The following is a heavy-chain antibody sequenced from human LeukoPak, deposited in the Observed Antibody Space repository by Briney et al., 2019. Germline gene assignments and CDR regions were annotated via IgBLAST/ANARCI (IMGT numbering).Heavy chain of an antibody. CDR2: IRYDGSDK. D-gene: IGHD6-19*01. V-gene: IGHV3-30*02. CDR1: GFTFNDYS. CDR3: AKSIPTIAVAVSTRQ. J-gene: IGHJ4*02. Sequence: GGSLRLSCVASGFTFNDYSMNWVRQTPGKGLEWVAFIRYDGSDKHYADSVKGRFTISRDNSKNTLYLQMNSLRAEDTAVYYCAKSIPTIAVAVSTRQWGQGTLVTVSS.